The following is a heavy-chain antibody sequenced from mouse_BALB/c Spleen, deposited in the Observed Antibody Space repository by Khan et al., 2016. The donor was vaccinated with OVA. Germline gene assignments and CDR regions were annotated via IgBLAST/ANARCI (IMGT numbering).Heavy chain of an antibody. Sequence: EVQLQESGPGLVKPSQSLSLTCTVTGYSITSDYAWNWIRQFPGNKLEWLGYISYSGRTSYNPSLKSRISITLDTSTNQFFLQLNSVTTEDTATYYCARSVTITTVVATDFDYWGQGTTLTVAS. D-gene: IGHD1-1*01. CDR3: ARSVTITTVVATDFDY. CDR2: ISYSGRT. J-gene: IGHJ2*01. V-gene: IGHV3-2*02. CDR1: GYSITSDYA.